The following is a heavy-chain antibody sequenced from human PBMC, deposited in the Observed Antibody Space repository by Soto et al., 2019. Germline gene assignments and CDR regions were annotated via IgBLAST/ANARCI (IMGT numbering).Heavy chain of an antibody. CDR1: GYSFSSYG. CDR3: ARKDGYFAVYAMDV. CDR2: LNANNGNT. J-gene: IGHJ6*02. D-gene: IGHD5-12*01. V-gene: IGHV1-18*01. Sequence: QLQLVQSGAEVKKPGASVTVSCKASGYSFSSYGISWVRQAPGQGLEWMGWLNANNGNTNYAKKFQGRVTMTRDTSPSTAFMELRSLRSDDTAVYYCARKDGYFAVYAMDVWGQGTTVTVSS.